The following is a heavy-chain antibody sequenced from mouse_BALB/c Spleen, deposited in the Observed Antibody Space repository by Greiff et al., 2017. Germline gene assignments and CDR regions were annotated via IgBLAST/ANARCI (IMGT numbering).Heavy chain of an antibody. V-gene: IGHV5-6-5*01. CDR3: ACRGSYGYEDAMDY. D-gene: IGHD2-2*01. J-gene: IGHJ4*01. CDR1: GFTFSSYA. CDR2: ISSGGST. Sequence: DVKLVESGGGLVKPGGSLKLSCAASGFTFSSYAMSWVRQTPEKGLEWVASISSGGSTCYPDSVKGRFTISRVNAGNILYLQLSSLRSEDTAMYYGACRGSYGYEDAMDYWGQGTSVTVSS.